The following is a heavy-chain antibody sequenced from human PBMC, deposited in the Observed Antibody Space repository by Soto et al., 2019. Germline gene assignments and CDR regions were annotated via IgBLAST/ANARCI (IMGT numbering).Heavy chain of an antibody. D-gene: IGHD3-10*01. Sequence: SQTLSLTCAISGDSVSSNSAAWNWIRQSPSGGLEWVGRTYYRSTWHYDYAVSMKSRLTINPDTSKNQFSLQLSSVTPEDTAVYYCARATHQYGSLDYWGQGTLVTVSS. CDR3: ARATHQYGSLDY. CDR1: GDSVSSNSAA. V-gene: IGHV6-1*01. CDR2: TYYRSTWHY. J-gene: IGHJ4*02.